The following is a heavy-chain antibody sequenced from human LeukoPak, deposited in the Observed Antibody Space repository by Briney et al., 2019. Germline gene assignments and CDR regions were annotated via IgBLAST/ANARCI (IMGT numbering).Heavy chain of an antibody. D-gene: IGHD3-22*01. J-gene: IGHJ5*02. CDR3: ARMHYYDSSGDNWFDP. V-gene: IGHV1-8*01. CDR2: MNPNSGNT. Sequence: ASVKVSCKASGYTFTSYDINWVRQATGQGLEWMGWMNPNSGNTGYAQKFQGRVTMTRNTSISTAYMELSRLRSDDTAVYYCARMHYYDSSGDNWFDPWGQGTLVTVSS. CDR1: GYTFTSYD.